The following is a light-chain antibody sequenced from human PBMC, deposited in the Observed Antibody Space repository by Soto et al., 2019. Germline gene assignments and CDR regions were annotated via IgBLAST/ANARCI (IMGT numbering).Light chain of an antibody. CDR1: QSVGSNY. J-gene: IGKJ1*01. CDR3: QQYCCSPKT. Sequence: EIVLTQSPATLSLSPGERATLSCRASQSVGSNYIAWYQQKPGQAPRLLIYGASSRATGIPDRFSGSGSATDFTLTISRLEPEDFAVYYCQQYCCSPKTFGQGTKVEVK. V-gene: IGKV3-20*01. CDR2: GAS.